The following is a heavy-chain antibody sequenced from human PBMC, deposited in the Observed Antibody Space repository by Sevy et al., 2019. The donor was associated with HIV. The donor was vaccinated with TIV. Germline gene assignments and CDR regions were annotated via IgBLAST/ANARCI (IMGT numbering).Heavy chain of an antibody. CDR3: ARKDDSVESFDI. V-gene: IGHV6-1*01. CDR2: TYYRSKWYN. J-gene: IGHJ3*02. Sequence: SQTLSLTCAISGDSVSSNSAVWNWIRQSPSRGLEWLGRTYYRSKWYNDYTVSVKSRITINPDTSKNQFSLQLNSVTPEDTAMYYCARKDDSVESFDIWGQGTMVTVSS. D-gene: IGHD3-16*01. CDR1: GDSVSSNSAV.